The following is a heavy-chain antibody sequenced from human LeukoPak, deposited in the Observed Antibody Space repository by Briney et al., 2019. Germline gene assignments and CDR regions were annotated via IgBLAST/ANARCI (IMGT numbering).Heavy chain of an antibody. V-gene: IGHV3-30*02. CDR3: ANKPYCGGDCYSDY. CDR1: GFTFSSYG. Sequence: PGGSLRLSCAASGFTFSSYGMHWVRQAPGKGLEWVAFIRYDGSNKYYADSVKGRFTISRDNSKNTLYLQMNSLRAEDTAVYYCANKPYCGGDCYSDYWGQGTLVTVSS. J-gene: IGHJ4*02. D-gene: IGHD2-21*02. CDR2: IRYDGSNK.